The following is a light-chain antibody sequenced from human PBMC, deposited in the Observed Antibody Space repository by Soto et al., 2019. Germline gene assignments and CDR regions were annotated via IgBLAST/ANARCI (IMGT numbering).Light chain of an antibody. J-gene: IGLJ2*01. Sequence: QSALTQPASVSGSPGQSITISCTGTSSDVGSYNLVSWYQQHPGKAPKLMIYEGSKRPSGVSNRFSGSKSGNTASLTIAGLPAEDEADYYGCSYAGSSTVVFGGGTKLTVL. V-gene: IGLV2-23*01. CDR2: EGS. CDR1: SSDVGSYNL. CDR3: CSYAGSSTVV.